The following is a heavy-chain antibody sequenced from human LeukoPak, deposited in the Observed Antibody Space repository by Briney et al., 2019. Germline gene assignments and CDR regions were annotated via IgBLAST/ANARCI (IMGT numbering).Heavy chain of an antibody. V-gene: IGHV3-23*01. Sequence: TGGSLGLSCAASGFTFSSYAMSWVRQAPGKGLEWVSAISGSGGSTYYADSVKGRFTISRDNSKNTLYLQMNSLRAEDTAVYYCAKDPCSGGSCYSGNFDYWGQGTLVTVSS. CDR2: ISGSGGST. D-gene: IGHD2-15*01. CDR1: GFTFSSYA. CDR3: AKDPCSGGSCYSGNFDY. J-gene: IGHJ4*02.